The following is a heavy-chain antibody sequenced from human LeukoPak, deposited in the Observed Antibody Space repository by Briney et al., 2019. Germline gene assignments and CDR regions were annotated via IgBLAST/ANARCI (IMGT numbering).Heavy chain of an antibody. CDR2: IRPDGRET. J-gene: IGHJ4*02. D-gene: IGHD6-6*01. Sequence: PGGSLRLSCAASGFTFTNHWMHWVRQAPGKGLVWVSRIRPDGRETNHADSVKGRFTISRDNAKNSLYLQMNSLRAEDTAAYYCAREGSSIAARPVDYWGQGTLVTVSS. V-gene: IGHV3-74*01. CDR1: GFTFTNHW. CDR3: AREGSSIAARPVDY.